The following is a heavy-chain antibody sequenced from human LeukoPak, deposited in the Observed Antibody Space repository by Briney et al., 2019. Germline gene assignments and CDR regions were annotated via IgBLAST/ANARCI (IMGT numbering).Heavy chain of an antibody. J-gene: IGHJ4*02. D-gene: IGHD1-26*01. V-gene: IGHV3-30*02. Sequence: PGGSLRLSCAASGFTFSSYGMHWVRQAPGKGLEWVAFIRYDGSNKYYADSVKGRFTISRDNSKNTLYLQMNSLRAEDTAVYYCTKDPIGIVGEYYFDYWGQGTLVTVSS. CDR3: TKDPIGIVGEYYFDY. CDR2: IRYDGSNK. CDR1: GFTFSSYG.